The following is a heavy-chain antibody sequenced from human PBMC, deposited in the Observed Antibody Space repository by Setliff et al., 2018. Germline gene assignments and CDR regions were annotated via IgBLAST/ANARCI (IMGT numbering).Heavy chain of an antibody. J-gene: IGHJ4*02. V-gene: IGHV2-5*01. CDR2: IYWNDEK. D-gene: IGHD2-21*01. CDR3: AHIAGGGNSPRHDY. Sequence: SGPTLVNPTQTLTLTCTFSGFSLSTSLVGVGWIRQPPGKALAWLALIYWNDEKRYSPALKSRLTITKYTSTNQVVLTMTNMDPVDTATYYCAHIAGGGNSPRHDYWGQGTLVTV. CDR1: GFSLSTSLVG.